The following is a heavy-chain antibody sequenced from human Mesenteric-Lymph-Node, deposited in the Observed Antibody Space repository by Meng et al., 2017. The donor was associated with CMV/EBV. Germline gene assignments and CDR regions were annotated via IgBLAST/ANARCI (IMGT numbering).Heavy chain of an antibody. V-gene: IGHV1-8*01. D-gene: IGHD6-6*01. J-gene: IGHJ6*02. Sequence: ASVKVSCKASGYTFTSYDINWVRQATGQGLEWMGWMNPNSGNTGYAQKFQGRVTMTRNTSISTAYMELSSLRSEDTAVYYCARDGVPSIAARPVYYGMDVWGQGTTVTVSS. CDR2: MNPNSGNT. CDR1: GYTFTSYD. CDR3: ARDGVPSIAARPVYYGMDV.